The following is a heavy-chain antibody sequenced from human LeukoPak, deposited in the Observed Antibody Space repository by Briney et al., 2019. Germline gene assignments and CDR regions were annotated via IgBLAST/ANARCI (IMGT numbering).Heavy chain of an antibody. CDR3: ARSRLGVLDY. V-gene: IGHV1-18*01. Sequence: ASVKVSCKASGGTFSSYAISWVRQAPGQGLEWVGWISAYNGGTDYAQKLQGRVTMTTDTSTSTAYMELRNLKSDDTAVYYCARSRLGVLDYWGQGTLVTVSS. D-gene: IGHD1-26*01. CDR1: GGTFSSYA. CDR2: ISAYNGGT. J-gene: IGHJ4*02.